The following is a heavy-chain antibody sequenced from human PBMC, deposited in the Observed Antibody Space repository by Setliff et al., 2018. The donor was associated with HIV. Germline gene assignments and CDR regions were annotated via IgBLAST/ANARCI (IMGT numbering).Heavy chain of an antibody. D-gene: IGHD2-2*02. V-gene: IGHV4-59*11. CDR3: ARHTVFVRYFDH. Sequence: PSETLSLTCTVSAASIRRHYWSWIRQSPGKGLEWIGNFYYTGSTDYNPSFKSRVTISLDKSNNQISLNLSSATAADTAVYYCARHTVFVRYFDHWGQGMLVTVSS. CDR2: FYYTGST. J-gene: IGHJ4*02. CDR1: AASIRRHY.